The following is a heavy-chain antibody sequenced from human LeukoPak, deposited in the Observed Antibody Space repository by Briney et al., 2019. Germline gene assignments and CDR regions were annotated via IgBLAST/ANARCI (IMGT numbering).Heavy chain of an antibody. CDR3: ARDPGYYDSSGYPVFGY. V-gene: IGHV1-2*02. J-gene: IGHJ4*02. D-gene: IGHD3-22*01. CDR2: INPNSGGT. CDR1: GYTFTGYY. Sequence: ASVKVSCKASGYTFTGYYMHWVRQAHGQGLEWMGWINPNSGGTNYAQKFQGRVTMTRDTSISTAYMELSRLRSDDTAVYYCARDPGYYDSSGYPVFGYWGQGTLVTVSS.